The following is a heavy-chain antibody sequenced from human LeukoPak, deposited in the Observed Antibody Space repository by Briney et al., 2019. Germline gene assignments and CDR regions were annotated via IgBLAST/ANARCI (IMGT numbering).Heavy chain of an antibody. Sequence: SETLSLTCTVSGYSISSGYYWGWIRQPPGKGLEWIGEINHSGSTNYNPSLKSRVTISVDTSKNQFSLKLSSVTAADTAVYYCARTYGDHAGWFDPWGQGTLVTVSS. CDR3: ARTYGDHAGWFDP. V-gene: IGHV4-38-2*02. CDR1: GYSISSGYY. J-gene: IGHJ5*02. D-gene: IGHD4-17*01. CDR2: INHSGST.